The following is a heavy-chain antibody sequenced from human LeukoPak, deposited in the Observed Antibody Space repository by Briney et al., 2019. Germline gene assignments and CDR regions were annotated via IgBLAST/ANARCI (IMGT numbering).Heavy chain of an antibody. J-gene: IGHJ6*03. CDR3: ARETSQKGAHYMDV. V-gene: IGHV4-59*01. CDR1: GGSISSYY. CDR2: IYYSGYT. D-gene: IGHD3-16*01. Sequence: SETLSLTCTVSGGSISSYYWSWIRQPPGKGLEWIGYIYYSGYTTYSPSLRSRVTISVDTSKNQFSLKLSSVTAADTAVYYCARETSQKGAHYMDVWGKGTAITISS.